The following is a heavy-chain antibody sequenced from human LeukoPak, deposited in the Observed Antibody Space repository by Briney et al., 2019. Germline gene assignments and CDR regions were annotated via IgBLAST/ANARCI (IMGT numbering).Heavy chain of an antibody. CDR2: ISGSGTNT. CDR1: GFTFRSYA. Sequence: GGSLRLSCAASGFTFRSYAMSWVRQAPGKGLEWVSIISGSGTNTYYADSVKGRFTISRDNSQNTLYLQMNSLRAEDTAVYYCAKDWRVFDYWGQGTLVTVSS. J-gene: IGHJ4*02. CDR3: AKDWRVFDY. V-gene: IGHV3-23*01.